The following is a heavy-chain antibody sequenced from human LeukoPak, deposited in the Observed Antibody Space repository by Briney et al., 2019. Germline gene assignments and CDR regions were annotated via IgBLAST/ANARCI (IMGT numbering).Heavy chain of an antibody. CDR3: GGYISGFYDY. D-gene: IGHD6-19*01. Sequence: PGGSLRLSCAASGFTFSIYAMSWVRLAPGKGLEWVSTIDDGGVNTYYADSVRGRFTISRDNSAGTLFLQMNSLRAEDTAMYYCGGYISGFYDYWGQGTLVTVSS. CDR1: GFTFSIYA. CDR2: IDDGGVNT. J-gene: IGHJ4*02. V-gene: IGHV3-23*01.